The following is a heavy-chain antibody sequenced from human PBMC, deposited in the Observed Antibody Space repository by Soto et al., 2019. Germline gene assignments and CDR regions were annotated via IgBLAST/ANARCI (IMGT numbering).Heavy chain of an antibody. CDR3: VRGAEGAYYHDY. CDR2: IKGDGSRT. D-gene: IGHD3-22*01. J-gene: IGHJ4*02. V-gene: IGHV3-74*01. CDR1: GFTFSRYW. Sequence: EVQLVESGGGLVQPGGSLRLSCAASGFTFSRYWMHWVRQVPGEGLVLVSRIKGDGSRTAYADSVKGRFTISRDNAENTVYLQMNSLRGEDTAVYYCVRGAEGAYYHDYWGQGTLVTVSS.